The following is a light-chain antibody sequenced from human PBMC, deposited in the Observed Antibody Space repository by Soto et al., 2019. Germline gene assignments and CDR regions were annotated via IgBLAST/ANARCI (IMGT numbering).Light chain of an antibody. Sequence: QSLLTQPPSVSGAPGQRVTISCTGSSSNIGAGYDVHWYQQLPETAPKLLIYGNTNRPSGVPDRFSGSKSGTSASLAITGLQADDEADYYCQSYDNSLSGWVFGGGTKLTVL. CDR1: SSNIGAGYD. J-gene: IGLJ3*02. V-gene: IGLV1-40*01. CDR3: QSYDNSLSGWV. CDR2: GNT.